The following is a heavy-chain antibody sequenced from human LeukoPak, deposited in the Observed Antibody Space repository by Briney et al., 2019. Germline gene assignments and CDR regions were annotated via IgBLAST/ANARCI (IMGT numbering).Heavy chain of an antibody. CDR2: INPNSGGT. CDR1: GYTFTSYD. CDR3: ARDRTTSNWFDP. V-gene: IGHV1-2*06. Sequence: GASVKVSCKASGYTFTSYDINWVRQATGQGLEWMGRINPNSGGTHYAQRFQGRVTMTSDTSIGTAYMELSRLRSDDTAVYFCARDRTTSNWFDPWGQGTLVTVSS. J-gene: IGHJ5*02. D-gene: IGHD2/OR15-2a*01.